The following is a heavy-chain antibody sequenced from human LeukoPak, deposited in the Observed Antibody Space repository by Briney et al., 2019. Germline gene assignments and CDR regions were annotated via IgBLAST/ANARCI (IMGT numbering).Heavy chain of an antibody. Sequence: GASVKVSCKASGYTFTSYYMHWVRQAPGQGLEWMGIINPSGGSTSYAQKFQGRVTMTRDTSTSTVYMELSSLRSEDTAVYYCARPAGGSGSYYYLDYWGQGTLVTVSS. D-gene: IGHD3-10*01. V-gene: IGHV1-46*01. CDR2: INPSGGST. CDR3: ARPAGGSGSYYYLDY. J-gene: IGHJ4*02. CDR1: GYTFTSYY.